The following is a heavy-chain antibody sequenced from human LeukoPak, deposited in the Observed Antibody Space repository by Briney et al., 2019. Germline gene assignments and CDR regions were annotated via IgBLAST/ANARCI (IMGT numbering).Heavy chain of an antibody. CDR3: VKEDYYDSSGYYPLGF. D-gene: IGHD3-22*01. CDR2: ISDSGGST. V-gene: IGHV3-23*01. CDR1: GFTFSTNA. J-gene: IGHJ4*02. Sequence: GGSLRLSCAASGFTFSTNAMSWVRQAPGKGLEWVSAISDSGGSTYYADSVKGRFTISRDNSKSTLYLQMNSLRAEDTALYYCVKEDYYDSSGYYPLGFWGQGTLVTVSS.